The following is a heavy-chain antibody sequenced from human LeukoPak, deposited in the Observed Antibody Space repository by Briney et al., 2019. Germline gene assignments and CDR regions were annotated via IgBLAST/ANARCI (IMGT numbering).Heavy chain of an antibody. CDR3: AKDRTAYSYGSIDH. CDR2: ITWNSGRI. V-gene: IGHV3-9*01. Sequence: PGGSLRLSCAASGFKYDDHAMHWVRQAPGKGLEWVSGITWNSGRIGYADSVKGRFIISRDNAKNSLYLQVNSLREEDTALYYCAKDRTAYSYGSIDHWGQGTLVTVSS. CDR1: GFKYDDHA. D-gene: IGHD5-18*01. J-gene: IGHJ4*02.